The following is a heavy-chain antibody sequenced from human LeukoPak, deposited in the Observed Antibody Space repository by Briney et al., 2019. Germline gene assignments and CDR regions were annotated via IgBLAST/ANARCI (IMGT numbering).Heavy chain of an antibody. Sequence: ASVKVSCKASGYTFTSYDINWVRQATGQGLEWMGWMNPNSDNTGYAQKFQGRVTMTRNTSISTAYMELSSLRSEDTAVYYCARGQSGSGSYLDAFDIWGQGTMVTVSS. D-gene: IGHD3-10*01. CDR1: GYTFTSYD. V-gene: IGHV1-8*01. CDR2: MNPNSDNT. CDR3: ARGQSGSGSYLDAFDI. J-gene: IGHJ3*02.